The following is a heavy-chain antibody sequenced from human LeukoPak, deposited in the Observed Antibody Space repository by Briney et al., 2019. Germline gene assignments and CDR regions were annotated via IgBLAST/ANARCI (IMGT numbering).Heavy chain of an antibody. CDR3: AKDQGNYAEGVEYAFDI. CDR1: GFTFSSYG. Sequence: PGGSLRLSCAASGFTFSSYGMHWVRQAPGKGLEWVAVISYDGSNKYYADSVKGRFTISRGNSKNTLYLQMNSLRAEDTAVYYCAKDQGNYAEGVEYAFDIWGQGTMVTVSS. CDR2: ISYDGSNK. J-gene: IGHJ3*02. V-gene: IGHV3-30*18. D-gene: IGHD3-16*01.